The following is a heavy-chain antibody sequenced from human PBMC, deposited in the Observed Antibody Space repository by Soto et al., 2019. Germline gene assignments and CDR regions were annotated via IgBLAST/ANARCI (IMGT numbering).Heavy chain of an antibody. V-gene: IGHV4-4*07. CDR3: AREDIVVVVAAKLYYYYGMDV. CDR2: IYTSGST. J-gene: IGHJ6*02. Sequence: SETLSLTCTVSGGSISSYYWSWIRQPAGKGLEWIGRIYTSGSTNYNPSLKSRVTMSVDTSKNQFSLKLSSVTAADTAVYYCAREDIVVVVAAKLYYYYGMDVWGQGTMVTVSS. D-gene: IGHD2-15*01. CDR1: GGSISSYY.